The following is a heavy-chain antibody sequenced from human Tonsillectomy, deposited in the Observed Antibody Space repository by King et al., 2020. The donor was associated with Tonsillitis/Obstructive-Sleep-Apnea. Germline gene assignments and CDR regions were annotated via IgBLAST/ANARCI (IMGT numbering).Heavy chain of an antibody. CDR2: IGESGDNT. J-gene: IGHJ4*02. V-gene: IGHV3-23*04. CDR3: ASLASFCRGGVCYGDYFDY. CDR1: GFTFSNFA. Sequence: VQLVESGGGWVQPGGSLRLSCAASGFTFSNFAMNWVRQAPGKGLEWVSSIGESGDNTDYADFVKGRFTISRDNSKNTLHLQMHSLRAEDTAVYYCASLASFCRGGVCYGDYFDYGGKGTQVTVSS. D-gene: IGHD2-8*02.